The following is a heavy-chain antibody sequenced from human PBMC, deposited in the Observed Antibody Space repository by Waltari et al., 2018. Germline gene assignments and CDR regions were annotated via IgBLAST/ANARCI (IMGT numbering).Heavy chain of an antibody. Sequence: QVQLQESGPGLVRPSGTLSLICAVSGGSISSTSGWNWVRQSPGKGLEWIGHVYHTGSTHYNPSMNSRVSMSLDKSKNHFSLKLSSVTAADTAVYYCARDLGPGSGYFDSWGQGTLVSVSS. CDR3: ARDLGPGSGYFDS. CDR2: VYHTGST. D-gene: IGHD2-15*01. V-gene: IGHV4-4*02. CDR1: GGSISSTSG. J-gene: IGHJ4*02.